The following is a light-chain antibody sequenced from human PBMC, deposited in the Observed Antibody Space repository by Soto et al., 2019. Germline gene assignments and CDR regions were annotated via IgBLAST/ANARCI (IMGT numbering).Light chain of an antibody. Sequence: DIQMTQSPSTLSASVGDRVTITCRASQTISNWLAWYQQKPGKAPKFLIYRASILESGVPSRFSGNGSGTEFTLTISSLEPGDFAVYYCHQRSNWPLTFGGGTKLEIK. CDR1: QTISNW. CDR2: RAS. V-gene: IGKV1-5*03. CDR3: HQRSNWPLT. J-gene: IGKJ4*01.